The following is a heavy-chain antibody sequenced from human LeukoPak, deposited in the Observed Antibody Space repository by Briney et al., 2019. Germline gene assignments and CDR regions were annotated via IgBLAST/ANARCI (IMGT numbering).Heavy chain of an antibody. CDR2: INPNSGGT. CDR3: ARRQMYDSSGYYYHY. D-gene: IGHD3-22*01. J-gene: IGHJ4*02. Sequence: ASVKVSCKASGYTFTGYYMHWVRQAPGQGLEWMGWINPNSGGTNYAQKFQGRVTMTRDTSISTAYMELSRLRSDDTAVYYCARRQMYDSSGYYYHYWGQGTLVTVSS. CDR1: GYTFTGYY. V-gene: IGHV1-2*02.